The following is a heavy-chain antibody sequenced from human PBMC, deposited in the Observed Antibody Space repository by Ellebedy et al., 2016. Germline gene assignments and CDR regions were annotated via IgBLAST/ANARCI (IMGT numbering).Heavy chain of an antibody. CDR1: GFTFSSYW. Sequence: GESLKISCAASGFTFSSYWIGWVRQMPGKGLEWMGIIYPDDSDTRYSPSFEGQVTISADKSISTACLQWSSLKASDTAMYYCARGRGSSWYSYFDYWGHGTLVTVSS. V-gene: IGHV5-51*01. CDR2: IYPDDSDT. CDR3: ARGRGSSWYSYFDY. J-gene: IGHJ4*01. D-gene: IGHD6-13*01.